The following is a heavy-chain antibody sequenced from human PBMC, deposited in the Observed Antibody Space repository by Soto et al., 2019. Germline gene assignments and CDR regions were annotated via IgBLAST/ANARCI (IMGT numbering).Heavy chain of an antibody. CDR2: ISGSRSYT. V-gene: IGHV3-11*06. CDR3: ARRHSSGWYFDF. Sequence: GGSLRLSCAASGFTFSDYYMSWIRQAPGKGLEWVSYISGSRSYTHYADSVEGRFTLSRDNAKNSLYLQMNSLRAEDTAVYYCARRHSSGWYFDFWGQGTLVTVS. CDR1: GFTFSDYY. D-gene: IGHD6-19*01. J-gene: IGHJ4*02.